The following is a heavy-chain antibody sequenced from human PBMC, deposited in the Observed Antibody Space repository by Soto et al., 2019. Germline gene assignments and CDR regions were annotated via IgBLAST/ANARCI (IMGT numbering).Heavy chain of an antibody. CDR2: ILPDDSDT. CDR1: GYXSTSYL. J-gene: IGHJ6*02. CDR3: ARQGFSKHYLYAADV. V-gene: IGHV5-51*01. D-gene: IGHD3-16*01. Sequence: EXLKISGKASGYXSTSYLLGWVRHTPGKGLEWMGIILPDDSDTKYSPSFQVRVTISADRSMTNAYLHLRSTQAPDSATSFCARQGFSKHYLYAADVWGQGTTVTVSS.